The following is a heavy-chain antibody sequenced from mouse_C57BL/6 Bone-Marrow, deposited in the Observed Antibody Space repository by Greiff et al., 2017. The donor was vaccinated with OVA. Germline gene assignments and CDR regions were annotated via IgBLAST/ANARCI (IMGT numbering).Heavy chain of an antibody. J-gene: IGHJ3*01. CDR1: GFTFSSYA. V-gene: IGHV5-4*01. D-gene: IGHD4-1*01. Sequence: LVESGGGLVKPGGSLKLSCAASGFTFSSYAMSWVRQTPEKRLEWVATISDGGSYTYYPDNVKGRFTISRDNAKNNLYLQMSHLKSEDTAMYYCARDRTGTFAYWGQGTLVTVSA. CDR2: ISDGGSYT. CDR3: ARDRTGTFAY.